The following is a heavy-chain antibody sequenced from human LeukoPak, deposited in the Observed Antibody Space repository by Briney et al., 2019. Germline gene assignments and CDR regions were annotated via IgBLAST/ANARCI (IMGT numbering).Heavy chain of an antibody. CDR3: ARGPPDYYDSSGYYDY. D-gene: IGHD3-22*01. Sequence: GGSLRLSCAASGFTFSSYWMHWVRQAPGKGRVWVSRINSDGSSTSYADSVKGRLTISRDNATNTLYLQMNSLRAEDTAVYYCARGPPDYYDSSGYYDYWGQGTLVTVSS. J-gene: IGHJ4*02. CDR1: GFTFSSYW. V-gene: IGHV3-74*01. CDR2: INSDGSST.